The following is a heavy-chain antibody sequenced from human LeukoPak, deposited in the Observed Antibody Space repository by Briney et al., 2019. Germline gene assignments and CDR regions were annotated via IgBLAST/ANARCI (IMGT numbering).Heavy chain of an antibody. Sequence: GGSLRLSCAASGFTFSIYWMHWVRQAPGKGLVWVSRINADGSSTSYADSVKGRFTFSRDNSKNALYLQMSSLRVEETAVYFFARGNMAAYKLIDSWGQGTLVTVSS. J-gene: IGHJ4*02. CDR3: ARGNMAAYKLIDS. CDR1: GFTFSIYW. CDR2: INADGSST. D-gene: IGHD1/OR15-1a*01. V-gene: IGHV3-74*01.